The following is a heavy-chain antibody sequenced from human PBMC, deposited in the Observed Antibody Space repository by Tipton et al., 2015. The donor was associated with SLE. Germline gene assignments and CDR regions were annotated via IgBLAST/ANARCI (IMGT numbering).Heavy chain of an antibody. V-gene: IGHV4-4*02. D-gene: IGHD5-12*01. CDR1: GGSISSSNW. CDR2: IYQSGGT. CDR3: ASLNVVATIANF. Sequence: GLVKPSGTLSLTCAVSGGSISSSNWWSWVRQPPGKGLEWIGEIYQSGGTNYNPSLKSRVSISVDKSKNQFSLQLSSVTAADTAVYYSASLNVVATIANFWGQGTLVTVSS. J-gene: IGHJ4*02.